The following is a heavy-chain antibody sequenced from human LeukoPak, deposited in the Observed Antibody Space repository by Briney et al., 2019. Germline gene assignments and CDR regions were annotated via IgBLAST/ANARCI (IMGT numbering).Heavy chain of an antibody. Sequence: GESLKISCKGSGYRFTNYWIGWVRQMPGKGLEWVGRIKSKTDGGTTDYAAPVKGRFTISRDDSKNTLYLQMNSLKTEDTAVYYCTTAAVTTVVTTHFDYWGQGTLVTVSS. CDR3: TTAAVTTVVTTHFDY. D-gene: IGHD4-23*01. J-gene: IGHJ4*02. CDR1: GYRFTNYW. CDR2: IKSKTDGGTT. V-gene: IGHV3-15*01.